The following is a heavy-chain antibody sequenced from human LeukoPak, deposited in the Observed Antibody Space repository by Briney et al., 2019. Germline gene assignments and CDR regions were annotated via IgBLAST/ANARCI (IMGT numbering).Heavy chain of an antibody. CDR2: IYYSGST. CDR3: ARATIAVAGPTYYYYYYMDV. CDR1: GGSISSYY. J-gene: IGHJ6*03. Sequence: PSETLSLTCTVSGGSISSYYWSWIRHPPGKGLEWIGYIYYSGSTNYNPSVKSRVTISVDTSKNQFSLKLSSVTAADTAVYYCARATIAVAGPTYYYYYYMDVWGKGTTVTISS. D-gene: IGHD6-19*01. V-gene: IGHV4-59*12.